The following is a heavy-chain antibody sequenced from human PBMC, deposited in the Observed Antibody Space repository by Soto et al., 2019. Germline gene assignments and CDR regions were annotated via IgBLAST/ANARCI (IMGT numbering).Heavy chain of an antibody. CDR3: ARHDYYYYGMDV. CDR1: GGSISSYY. Sequence: SESLSLTCTVSGGSISSYYWSWIRQPPGKGLEWIGYIYYSGSTNYNPSLKSRVTMSVDTSKNQFSLKLNSVTAADTAVYYCARHDYYYYGMDVWGQGTTVTVSS. V-gene: IGHV4-59*08. CDR2: IYYSGST. J-gene: IGHJ6*02.